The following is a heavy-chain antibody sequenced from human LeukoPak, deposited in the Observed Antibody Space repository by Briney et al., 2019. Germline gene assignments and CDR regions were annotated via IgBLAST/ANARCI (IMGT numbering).Heavy chain of an antibody. CDR2: INPNSGGT. CDR3: ARDYYDSSGLPRLMLAYYFGY. V-gene: IGHV1-2*02. D-gene: IGHD3-22*01. J-gene: IGHJ4*02. CDR1: GYTFTGYY. Sequence: GASVKVSCKASGYTFTGYYMHWVRQAPGQGLEWMGWINPNSGGTNYAQKFQGRVTMTRDTSISTAYMELSRLRSDDTAVYYCARDYYDSSGLPRLMLAYYFGYWGQGTLVTVSS.